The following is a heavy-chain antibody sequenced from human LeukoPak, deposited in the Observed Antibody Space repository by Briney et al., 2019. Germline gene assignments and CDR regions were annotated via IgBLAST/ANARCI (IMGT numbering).Heavy chain of an antibody. CDR3: ARDPPATGTTGFDY. V-gene: IGHV3-21*01. CDR1: GFTFSSYS. J-gene: IGHJ4*02. CDR2: ISSSSSYI. D-gene: IGHD1-1*01. Sequence: GESLRLSCAASGFTFSSYSMNWVRQAPGKGLEWVSSISSSSSYIYYADSVKGRFTISRDNAKNSLYLQMNSLRAEDTAVYYCARDPPATGTTGFDYWGQGTLVTVSS.